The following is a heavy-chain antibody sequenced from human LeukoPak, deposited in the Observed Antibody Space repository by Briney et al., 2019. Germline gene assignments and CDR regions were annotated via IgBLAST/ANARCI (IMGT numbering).Heavy chain of an antibody. V-gene: IGHV4-59*01. Sequence: SETLSLTCTVSGASIGNYYWSWIRQPRGKKLEWIAYISFSGSNNYNPSFKPRVTTSLDTSKNQFSLKLSSVTAADTAVYYCARDQYHGSGTYAWFDPWGQGTLVTVSS. D-gene: IGHD3-10*01. CDR1: GASIGNYY. CDR2: ISFSGSN. J-gene: IGHJ5*02. CDR3: ARDQYHGSGTYAWFDP.